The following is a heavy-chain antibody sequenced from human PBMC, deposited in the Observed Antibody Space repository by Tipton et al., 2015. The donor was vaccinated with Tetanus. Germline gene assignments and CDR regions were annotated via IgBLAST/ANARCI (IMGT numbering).Heavy chain of an antibody. CDR2: ISDTRSVA. D-gene: IGHD4-17*01. Sequence: SLRLSCAASGFTFSSYAMSWIRQAPGTGLEWIAYISDTRSVAHYADSVKGRFTVSRDNANNSLYLQMTRLRDEDTAVYFCARVIRRSMIGYGVFDSWGQGALVAVSS. CDR3: ARVIRRSMIGYGVFDS. CDR1: GFTFSSYA. J-gene: IGHJ4*02. V-gene: IGHV3-11*06.